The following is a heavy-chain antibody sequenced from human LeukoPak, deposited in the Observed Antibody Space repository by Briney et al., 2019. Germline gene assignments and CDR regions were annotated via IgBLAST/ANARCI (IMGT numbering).Heavy chain of an antibody. CDR2: IIGSGGGR. CDR1: GFTFSSYW. Sequence: GGSLRLSCADSGFTFSSYWMSWVRQAPGEGLEWVSGIIGSGGGRYYADSVKGRFTISRDNSRNTLSLEMSSLRAEDTAIYFCAKDKTTSGINYFHYWGQGILVTVSS. CDR3: AKDKTTSGINYFHY. J-gene: IGHJ4*02. V-gene: IGHV3-23*01. D-gene: IGHD1-1*01.